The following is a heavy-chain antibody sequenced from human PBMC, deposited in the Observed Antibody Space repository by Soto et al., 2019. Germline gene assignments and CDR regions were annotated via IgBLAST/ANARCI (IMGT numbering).Heavy chain of an antibody. J-gene: IGHJ5*02. CDR2: IYNSGPT. CDR1: GAPISSGGFY. CDR3: AREPISTPRGVTQVDP. V-gene: IGHV4-31*03. Sequence: QVRLQESGPGLVRPSQTLSLTCNVSGAPISSGGFYWSWISQHPGKGPEWIGYIYNSGPTFYNPSLGSRVTMSLDAAKNHFSLELRSVTVADTAVYYCAREPISTPRGVTQVDPWGQGTQGTVSS. D-gene: IGHD3-10*01.